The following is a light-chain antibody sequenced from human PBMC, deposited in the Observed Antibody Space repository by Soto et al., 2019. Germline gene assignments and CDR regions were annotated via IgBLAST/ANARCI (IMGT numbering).Light chain of an antibody. CDR3: SSNTSSTAYV. J-gene: IGLJ1*01. Sequence: QSVLTQPASVSGSPGQSITISCTGTSSDVGGYNYVSWYQLHPGKAPKLMVYEVSNRPSGGSNRFSGSKSGNTASLTISGLKAEDEADYYCSSNTSSTAYVFGTGPKVNVL. CDR2: EVS. V-gene: IGLV2-14*01. CDR1: SSDVGGYNY.